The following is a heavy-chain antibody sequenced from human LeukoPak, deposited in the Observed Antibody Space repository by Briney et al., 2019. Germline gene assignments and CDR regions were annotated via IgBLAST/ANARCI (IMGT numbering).Heavy chain of an antibody. CDR1: GYSFTSYW. J-gene: IGHJ4*02. Sequence: PVESLKISCKGSGYSFTSYWIGWVRQIPGKGLEWMGIIYPDDSDTRYSPSFQGQVTISVDKSISTAYLQWSSLKASDTAMYYCAKLGAYSSSWYGFCDYWGQGTLVTVSS. CDR3: AKLGAYSSSWYGFCDY. V-gene: IGHV5-51*01. D-gene: IGHD6-13*01. CDR2: IYPDDSDT.